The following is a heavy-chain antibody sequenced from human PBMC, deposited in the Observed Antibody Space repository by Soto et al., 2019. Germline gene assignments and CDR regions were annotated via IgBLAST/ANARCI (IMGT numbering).Heavy chain of an antibody. CDR2: FDPEDGET. Sequence: ASVKFSCKVSGYTLTELSMHWVRQAPGKGLEWMGGFDPEDGETIYAQKFQGRVTITEATSTDTAYMDLSSLRSEDTAVYFCATQGYDSSGYSFNCFDPWGQGTLVTVSS. D-gene: IGHD3-22*01. J-gene: IGHJ5*02. CDR1: GYTLTELS. V-gene: IGHV1-24*01. CDR3: ATQGYDSSGYSFNCFDP.